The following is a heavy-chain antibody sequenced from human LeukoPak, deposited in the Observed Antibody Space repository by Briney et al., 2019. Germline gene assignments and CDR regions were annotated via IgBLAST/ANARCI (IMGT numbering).Heavy chain of an antibody. D-gene: IGHD5-18*01. CDR3: ASESWILQWGFYYYYMDV. V-gene: IGHV4-39*07. CDR2: IYYSGST. J-gene: IGHJ6*03. Sequence: PSETLSLTCTVSGGSISSSSYYWGWIRQPPGKGLEWIGSIYYSGSTYYNPSLKSRVTISVDKSKNQLFLKLSSVTAADTAVYYCASESWILQWGFYYYYMDVWGKGTTVTVSS. CDR1: GGSISSSSYY.